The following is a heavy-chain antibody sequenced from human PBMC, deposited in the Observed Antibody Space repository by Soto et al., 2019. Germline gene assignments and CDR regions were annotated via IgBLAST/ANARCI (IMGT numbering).Heavy chain of an antibody. CDR3: ARSLMEGDY. Sequence: QVQLVQSGAEVKRPGASVKLSCKASGYTFTSSYIHWVRQAPGQGLEWMAIINPNGGSKNYAQKVQGRVTMTRDTSTTTVYMELSSLTSEDTAVYYCARSLMEGDYWGQGTLVTVSS. D-gene: IGHD1-1*01. J-gene: IGHJ4*02. CDR1: GYTFTSSY. V-gene: IGHV1-46*03. CDR2: INPNGGSK.